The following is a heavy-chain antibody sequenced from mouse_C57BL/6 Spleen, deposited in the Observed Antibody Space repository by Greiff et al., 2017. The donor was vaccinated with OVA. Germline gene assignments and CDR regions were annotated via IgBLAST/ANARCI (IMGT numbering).Heavy chain of an antibody. CDR2: ISSGSSTI. V-gene: IGHV5-17*01. Sequence: EVKVEESGGGLVKPGGSLKLSCAASGFTFSDYGMHWVRQAPEKGLEWVAYISSGSSTIYYADTVKGRFTISRDNAKNTLFLQMTSLRSEDTAMYYCARPSYGSRPAWFAYWGQGTLVTVSA. CDR3: ARPSYGSRPAWFAY. J-gene: IGHJ3*01. D-gene: IGHD1-1*01. CDR1: GFTFSDYG.